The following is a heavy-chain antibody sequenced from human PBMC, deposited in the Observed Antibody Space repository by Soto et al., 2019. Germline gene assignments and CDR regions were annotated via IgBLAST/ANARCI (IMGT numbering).Heavy chain of an antibody. Sequence: QVQLVQSGGEVKKPGASVEVSCRTSGYMFTTYGMSWVRQAPGQGLEWMAWISAYNGNKKYAQKCRGTVSMATDPYTNTVPMELHKLTADDTATYFCARTGGGMAARPLESWGQGTLVTVSS. D-gene: IGHD6-6*01. V-gene: IGHV1-18*04. CDR2: ISAYNGNK. CDR3: ARTGGGMAARPLES. CDR1: GYMFTTYG. J-gene: IGHJ4*02.